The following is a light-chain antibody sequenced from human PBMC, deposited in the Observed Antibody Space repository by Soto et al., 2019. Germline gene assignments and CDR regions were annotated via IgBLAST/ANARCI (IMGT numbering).Light chain of an antibody. CDR3: QQSYSTPPA. Sequence: DIQMTQSPSSLSASVGDRVTITCRASQSISSYLNWYQQKPGKAPKLLIYAASVLQSGVPSRFSGSGSGTHFTLTISSLQPDDFATYYCQQSYSTPPALGQGTKVEIK. J-gene: IGKJ1*01. CDR2: AAS. CDR1: QSISSY. V-gene: IGKV1-39*01.